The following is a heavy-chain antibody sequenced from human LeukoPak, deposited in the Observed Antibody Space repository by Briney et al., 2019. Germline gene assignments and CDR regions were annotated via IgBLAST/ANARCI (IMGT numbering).Heavy chain of an antibody. CDR1: EFTFNNYG. J-gene: IGHJ3*02. D-gene: IGHD4-17*01. Sequence: PGRSLRLSCSASEFTFNNYGMHWVRQAPGKGLEWVALISKDGSNDYYADSVKGRFTISRDNSKNTLYLQMNSLRAEDTAVYYCAKGGHDYGDPLDAFDIWGQGTMVTVSS. CDR2: ISKDGSND. CDR3: AKGGHDYGDPLDAFDI. V-gene: IGHV3-30*18.